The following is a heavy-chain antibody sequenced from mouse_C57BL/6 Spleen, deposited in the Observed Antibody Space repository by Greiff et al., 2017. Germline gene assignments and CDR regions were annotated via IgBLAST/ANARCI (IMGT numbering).Heavy chain of an antibody. Sequence: QVQLQQSGAELARPGASVKMSCKASGYTFTSYTLHWVKQRPGQGLEWIGYINPSSGDTKYNQKFKDKATLTADKSTSTAYMQLSSLTSEDSAVYYCTREEANWGYFDNWGQGTTLTVSS. CDR2: INPSSGDT. CDR3: TREEANWGYFDN. CDR1: GYTFTSYT. D-gene: IGHD4-1*01. J-gene: IGHJ2*01. V-gene: IGHV1-4*01.